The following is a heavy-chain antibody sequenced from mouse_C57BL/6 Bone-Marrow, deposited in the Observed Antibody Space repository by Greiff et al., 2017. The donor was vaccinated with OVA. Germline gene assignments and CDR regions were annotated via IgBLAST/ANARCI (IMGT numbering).Heavy chain of an antibody. CDR1: GYSITSGYY. Sequence: EVKLQESGPGLVKPSQSLSLTCSVTGYSITSGYYWNWIRQFPGNKLEWMGYISYDGSNNYNPSLKNRISITRDTSKNQVFLKLNSVTTEDTATYYCARNAYYSNYDYYAMDYWGQGTSVTVSS. J-gene: IGHJ4*01. CDR3: ARNAYYSNYDYYAMDY. D-gene: IGHD2-5*01. CDR2: ISYDGSN. V-gene: IGHV3-6*01.